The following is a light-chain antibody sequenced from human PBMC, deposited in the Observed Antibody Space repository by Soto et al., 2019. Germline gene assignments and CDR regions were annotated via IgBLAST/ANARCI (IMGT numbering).Light chain of an antibody. CDR1: QSVSSTY. J-gene: IGKJ2*01. CDR2: GAS. CDR3: QQYGTSPYT. Sequence: EIVLTQSPGTLSLSPGERATLSCRASQSVSSTYLAWYQHKRGQVPRLLIYGASTRATGIPDRFSGSGSGKDFTLTSNRLEPEDFAVYYCQQYGTSPYTFGQGTKLEIK. V-gene: IGKV3-20*01.